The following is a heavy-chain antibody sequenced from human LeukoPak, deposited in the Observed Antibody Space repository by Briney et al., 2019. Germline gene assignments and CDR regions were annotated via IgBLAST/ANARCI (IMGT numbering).Heavy chain of an antibody. J-gene: IGHJ4*02. CDR3: ARSIAAWSYFDY. D-gene: IGHD6-6*01. CDR2: IYYSGST. Sequence: SETLSLTCTVSGGSISSSSYYWGWIRQPPGKGLEWIGSIYYSGSTYYNPSLKSRVTISVDTSKNQFSLKLSSVTAAGTAVYYCARSIAAWSYFDYWGQGTLVTVSS. V-gene: IGHV4-39*07. CDR1: GGSISSSSYY.